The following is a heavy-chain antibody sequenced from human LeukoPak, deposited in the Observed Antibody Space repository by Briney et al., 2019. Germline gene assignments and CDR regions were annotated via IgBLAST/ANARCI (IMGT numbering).Heavy chain of an antibody. V-gene: IGHV4-39*07. Sequence: SETLSLTCTVSGGSISSSSYYWGWIRQPPGKGLEWIGSIYYSGSTYYNPSLKSRVTISVDTSKNQFSLKLSSVTAADTAVYYCARDSRAYDFGSGYYYGYWGQGTLVTVSS. J-gene: IGHJ4*02. CDR1: GGSISSSSYY. CDR3: ARDSRAYDFGSGYYYGY. D-gene: IGHD3-3*01. CDR2: IYYSGST.